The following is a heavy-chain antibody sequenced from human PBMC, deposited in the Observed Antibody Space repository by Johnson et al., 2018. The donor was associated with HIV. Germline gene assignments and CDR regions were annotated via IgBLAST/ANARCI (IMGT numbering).Heavy chain of an antibody. V-gene: IGHV3-66*01. CDR3: ARDDIRDGKSLDI. CDR1: GFTVNSNY. CDR2: IYSGGST. Sequence: VQLVESGGGLVQPGGSLRLSCAASGFTVNSNYMSWVRQAPGKGLEWVSVIYSGGSTYYADSVKGRFTISRDNSKNTLYLQMNSLRAEDTAVYYCARDDIRDGKSLDIWGQGTMVTVSS. J-gene: IGHJ3*02.